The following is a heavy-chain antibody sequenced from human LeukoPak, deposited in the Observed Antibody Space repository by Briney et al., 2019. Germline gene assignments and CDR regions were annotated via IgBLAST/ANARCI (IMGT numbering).Heavy chain of an antibody. Sequence: PSETLSPTCTVSGGSISSYYWSWIRQPPGKGLEWIGYIYYSGSTNYNPSLKSRVTISVDTSRNQFSLKLSSVTAADTAVYYCARGSSPLDYWGQGTLVTVSS. CDR2: IYYSGST. J-gene: IGHJ4*02. V-gene: IGHV4-59*01. CDR1: GGSISSYY. CDR3: ARGSSPLDY.